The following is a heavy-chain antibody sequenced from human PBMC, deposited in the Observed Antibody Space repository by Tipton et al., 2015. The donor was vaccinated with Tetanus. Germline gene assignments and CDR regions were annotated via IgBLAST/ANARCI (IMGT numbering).Heavy chain of an antibody. J-gene: IGHJ5*02. CDR2: IFPSDSET. V-gene: IGHV5-51*01. D-gene: IGHD6-6*01. CDR1: GYSFTTYW. Sequence: QLVQSGAEVKKPGESLKISCKGSGYSFTTYWIGWVRQMPGKGLEYMGIIFPSDSETRYNPTFRGQVTMSVDKATNTAYLQWSSLVASDSAVYYCARHGSIGARQNRFDAWGQGTPVTVSS. CDR3: ARHGSIGARQNRFDA.